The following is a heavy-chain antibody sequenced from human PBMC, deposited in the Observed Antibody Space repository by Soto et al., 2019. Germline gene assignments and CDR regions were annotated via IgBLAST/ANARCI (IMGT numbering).Heavy chain of an antibody. Sequence: QVQLQQWGAGLLKPSETLSLNCAVYGGSFSGYCWSWIRQPPGKGLEWIGEINDSGGTNYNPSLKSRVSISVDTSKNQFSLNLSSVTAADTAVYHCAIGRKAYSSSWYVDWGQGTLVTVSS. CDR2: INDSGGT. J-gene: IGHJ4*02. CDR3: AIGRKAYSSSWYVD. CDR1: GGSFSGYC. D-gene: IGHD6-13*01. V-gene: IGHV4-34*01.